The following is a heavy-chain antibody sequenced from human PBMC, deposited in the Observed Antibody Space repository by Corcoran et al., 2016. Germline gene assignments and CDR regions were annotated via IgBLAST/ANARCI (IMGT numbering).Heavy chain of an antibody. V-gene: IGHV2-26*01. D-gene: IGHD5-12*01. CDR1: GFSLSHARMG. CDR3: VRARWLPNWGPFDI. CDR2: IFSNDEK. J-gene: IGHJ3*02. Sequence: QVTLKESGPVLVKPTETLTLNCTVSGFSLSHARMGVSWIRQPPGKALEWLAHIFSNDEKSYSTSLKSRLTISKDTSKSHVVLTMTNMDPVDTATYYCVRARWLPNWGPFDIWGQGTMVTVSS.